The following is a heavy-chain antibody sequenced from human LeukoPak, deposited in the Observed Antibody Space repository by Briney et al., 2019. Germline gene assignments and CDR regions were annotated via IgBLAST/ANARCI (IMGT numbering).Heavy chain of an antibody. CDR1: GFTFSSYE. CDR2: ISSSVSTT. V-gene: IGHV3-48*03. Sequence: GGSLRLSCAASGFTFSSYEMNWVRQAPGKGLEWVSYISSSVSTTYYADSVKGRFTISRDNAMNSLYLQMNSLRVEDTAVYYCARVLYDSSGYYLNYFDYWGQGTLVTVSS. CDR3: ARVLYDSSGYYLNYFDY. J-gene: IGHJ4*02. D-gene: IGHD3-22*01.